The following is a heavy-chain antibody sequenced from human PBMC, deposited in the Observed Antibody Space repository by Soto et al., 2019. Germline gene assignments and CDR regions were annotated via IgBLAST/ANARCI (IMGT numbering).Heavy chain of an antibody. CDR2: IIPIFGTA. CDR3: ARSPNYYDSSGYNFQH. Sequence: QVQLVQSGAEVKKPGSSVKVSCKASGGTFSSYAISWVRQAPGQGLEWMGGIIPIFGTANYAQKFQGRVTITADESTSTAYMELRSLRSEDPALYYCARSPNYYDSSGYNFQHWGQGTLVTVSS. V-gene: IGHV1-69*12. CDR1: GGTFSSYA. J-gene: IGHJ1*01. D-gene: IGHD3-22*01.